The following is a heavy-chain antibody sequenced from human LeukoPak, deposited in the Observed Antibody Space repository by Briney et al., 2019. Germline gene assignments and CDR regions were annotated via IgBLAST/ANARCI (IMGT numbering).Heavy chain of an antibody. V-gene: IGHV3-30-3*01. CDR2: ITNDGSGI. D-gene: IGHD6-13*01. CDR3: ATYRNTWTSFDY. CDR1: GFTFSEHN. Sequence: GGSLRLSCAASGFTFSEHNMHWVRQAPGKGLEWVAVITNDGSGIDYADSVKGRFTISRDNPKDTVYLQVNSLRAEDTAVYYCATYRNTWTSFDYWGQGTLVTVSS. J-gene: IGHJ4*02.